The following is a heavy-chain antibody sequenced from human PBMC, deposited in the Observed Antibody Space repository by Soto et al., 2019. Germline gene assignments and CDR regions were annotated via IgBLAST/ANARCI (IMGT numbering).Heavy chain of an antibody. CDR1: GYSFTSYW. CDR3: ARDIVVVPAAIGSAPAYYYYGMDV. J-gene: IGHJ6*02. D-gene: IGHD2-2*02. Sequence: PGESLKISCKGSGYSFTSYWIGWVRQMPGKGLEWMGIIYPGDSDTRYSPSFQGQVTISDDKSISTAYLQWSSLKASDTAMYYCARDIVVVPAAIGSAPAYYYYGMDVWGQGTTVTVSS. V-gene: IGHV5-51*01. CDR2: IYPGDSDT.